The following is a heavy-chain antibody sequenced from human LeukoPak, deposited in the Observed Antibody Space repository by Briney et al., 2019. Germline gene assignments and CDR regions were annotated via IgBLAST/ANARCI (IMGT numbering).Heavy chain of an antibody. D-gene: IGHD4-4*01. J-gene: IGHJ5*02. CDR3: ARHPFQYPFDH. CDR1: GASVSSDY. Sequence: SETLSLTCTVSGASVSSDYWSWIRQSPGKGLEWIGYIYHSGHTMSNPSLKSRVSLSLDTSNNQFSLKLSSVTAADTPVYYCARHPFQYPFDHWGQGTVVSVSS. CDR2: IYHSGHT. V-gene: IGHV4-59*08.